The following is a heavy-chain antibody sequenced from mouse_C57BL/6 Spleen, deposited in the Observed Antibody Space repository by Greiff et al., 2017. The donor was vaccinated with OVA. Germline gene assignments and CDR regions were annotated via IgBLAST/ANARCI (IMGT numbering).Heavy chain of an antibody. CDR2: IYPGDGDT. V-gene: IGHV1-82*01. D-gene: IGHD1-1*01. Sequence: VQLQQSGPELVKPGASVKISCKASGYAFSSSWMNWVKQRPGKGLEWIGRIYPGDGDTNYNGKFKGKATLTADKSSSTAYMQLSSLTSEDSAVYFCATTVVANAMDYWGQGTSVTVSS. J-gene: IGHJ4*01. CDR1: GYAFSSSW. CDR3: ATTVVANAMDY.